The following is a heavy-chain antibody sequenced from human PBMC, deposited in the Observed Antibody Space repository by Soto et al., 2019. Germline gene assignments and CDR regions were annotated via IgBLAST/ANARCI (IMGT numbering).Heavy chain of an antibody. CDR2: ISSSSSTI. CDR3: ARTAYCSSTSCRSDFDY. Sequence: GGSLRLSCAASGFTFSSYSMNWVRQAPGKGLEWVSYISSSSSTIYYADSVKGRFTISRDNAKNSLYRQMNSLRDEDTAVYYCARTAYCSSTSCRSDFDYWGQGTLVTVSS. D-gene: IGHD2-2*01. V-gene: IGHV3-48*02. J-gene: IGHJ4*02. CDR1: GFTFSSYS.